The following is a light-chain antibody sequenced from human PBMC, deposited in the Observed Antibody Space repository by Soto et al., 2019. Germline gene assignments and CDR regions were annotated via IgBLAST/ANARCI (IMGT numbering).Light chain of an antibody. V-gene: IGKV3-20*01. Sequence: ELVLTQSPGTLSLSPGERATLSCRASQSVSSSYLAWYQQKPGQAPRLLIFGASSRATGTPDRFSGSGSGTDFTLTISRLEPEDFAVYYCQQYCSSPHTFGQGTKLEIK. CDR3: QQYCSSPHT. J-gene: IGKJ2*01. CDR1: QSVSSSY. CDR2: GAS.